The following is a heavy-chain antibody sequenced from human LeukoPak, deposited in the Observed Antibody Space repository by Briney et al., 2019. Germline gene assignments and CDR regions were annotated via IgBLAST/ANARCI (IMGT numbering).Heavy chain of an antibody. V-gene: IGHV4-61*01. CDR1: GGSVSSGSYY. D-gene: IGHD3-22*01. J-gene: IGHJ4*02. CDR2: IYYSGST. Sequence: SETLSLTCTVSGGSVSSGSYYWSWIRQPPGKGLEWIGYIYYSGSTNYNPSLKSRVTISVDTSKNQFSLKLNSVTAADTAVYYCAIIYDSSGYYSFDYWGQGTLVTVSS. CDR3: AIIYDSSGYYSFDY.